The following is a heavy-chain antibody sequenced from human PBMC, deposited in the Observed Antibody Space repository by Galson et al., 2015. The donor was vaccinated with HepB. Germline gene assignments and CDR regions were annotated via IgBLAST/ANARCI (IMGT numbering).Heavy chain of an antibody. V-gene: IGHV1-46*03. CDR2: INPGGGDT. CDR1: GYSFTSYH. D-gene: IGHD1/OR15-1a*01. J-gene: IGHJ6*03. Sequence: SVKVSCKASGYSFTSYHVHWVRQAPGQGLEWMGIINPGGGDTTYAQKFQGRVTMTRDTSTSTVFMELSSLRSEDTAMYFCARVGTGTVGCLSLSIYYYYMDSGGKGPPVAVAS. CDR3: ARVGTGTVGCLSLSIYYYYMDS.